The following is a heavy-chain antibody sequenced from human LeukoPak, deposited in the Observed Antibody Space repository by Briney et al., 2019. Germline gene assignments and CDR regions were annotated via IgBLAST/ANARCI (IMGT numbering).Heavy chain of an antibody. D-gene: IGHD3-22*01. V-gene: IGHV3-74*01. Sequence: PGGSLRLSCAASGFTFSSYWMHWVRRAPGKGLVWVSRINTDGSSASYADSVKGRFTISRDNAKNTLYLQMNSLRAEDTAVYYCAREYYDTSGGFDYWGQGTLVTVSS. CDR3: AREYYDTSGGFDY. J-gene: IGHJ4*02. CDR2: INTDGSSA. CDR1: GFTFSSYW.